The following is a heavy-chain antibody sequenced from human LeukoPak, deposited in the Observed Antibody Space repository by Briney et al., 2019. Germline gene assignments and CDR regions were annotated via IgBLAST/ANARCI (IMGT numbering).Heavy chain of an antibody. V-gene: IGHV3-9*01. Sequence: GGSLRLSCAASGFTFDDYAMHWVRQAPGKGLEWVSGISWNSGSIGYADSVRGRFTISRDNAKNSPYLQMNSLTAEDTALYYCAKAQYSSLGGLGALDIWGQGTRVTVSS. CDR3: AKAQYSSLGGLGALDI. CDR2: ISWNSGSI. D-gene: IGHD6-6*01. CDR1: GFTFDDYA. J-gene: IGHJ3*02.